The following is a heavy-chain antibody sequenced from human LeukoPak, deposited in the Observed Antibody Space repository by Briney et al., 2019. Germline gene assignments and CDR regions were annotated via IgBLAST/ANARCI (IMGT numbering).Heavy chain of an antibody. J-gene: IGHJ6*03. D-gene: IGHD2-15*01. CDR3: AKGGCSGSSCRLRYYYYMDV. CDR2: ISGSGGST. CDR1: GFTFSSYA. V-gene: IGHV3-23*01. Sequence: GGSLRLSCAASGFTFSSYAMSWVRQAPGKGLEWVSAISGSGGSTYYADSVKGRFTISRDNSKNTLYLQMNSLRAEDTAVYYCAKGGCSGSSCRLRYYYYMDVWGEGTTVTVSS.